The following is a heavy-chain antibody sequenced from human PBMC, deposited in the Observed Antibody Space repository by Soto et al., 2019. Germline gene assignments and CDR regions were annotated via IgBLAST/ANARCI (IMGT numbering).Heavy chain of an antibody. CDR1: GYTFTSYD. V-gene: IGHV1-8*01. J-gene: IGHJ6*02. D-gene: IGHD1-1*01. CDR2: MNPNSGNT. Sequence: QVQLVQSGAEVKKPGASVKVSCKASGYTFTSYDINWVRQATGQGLEWMGWMNPNSGNTGYAQKFQGRVTMTRNTXXXXXXXXXXXXXXXXXXXXXXXXERTGTTSMDVWGQGTTVTVSS. CDR3: XXERTGTTSMDV.